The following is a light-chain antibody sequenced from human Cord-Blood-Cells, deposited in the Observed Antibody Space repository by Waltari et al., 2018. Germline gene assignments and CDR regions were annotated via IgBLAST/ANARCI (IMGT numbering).Light chain of an antibody. CDR2: EVS. CDR3: SSYAGSNNVV. CDR1: SSDVGGYNY. V-gene: IGLV2-8*01. Sequence: QSALTQPPSASGSPGQSVTISCTGTSSDVGGYNYFFWYQQHPGKAPKLMIYEVSKRPSGVPDRFSGSKSGNTASRTVSGLQAEDEADYYCSSYAGSNNVVFGGGTKLTVI. J-gene: IGLJ2*01.